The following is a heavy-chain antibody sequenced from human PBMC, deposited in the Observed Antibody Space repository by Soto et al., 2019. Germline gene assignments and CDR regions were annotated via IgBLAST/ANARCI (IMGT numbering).Heavy chain of an antibody. J-gene: IGHJ4*02. V-gene: IGHV1-46*01. CDR3: ARLAVAGPGPFDY. Sequence: ASVKVSCKASGYIFINYYIHWVRQAPGQGPEWMGIINPTGGSTNYAQKFQGQVTISADKSISTAYLQWSSLKASDTAMYYCARLAVAGPGPFDYWGQGTLVTVSS. CDR2: INPTGGST. CDR1: GYIFINYY. D-gene: IGHD6-19*01.